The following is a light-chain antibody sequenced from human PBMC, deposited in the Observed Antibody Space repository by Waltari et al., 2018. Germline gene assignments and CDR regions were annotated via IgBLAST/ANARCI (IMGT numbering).Light chain of an antibody. J-gene: IGLJ3*02. CDR2: QDT. CDR3: QAWDSSTVV. V-gene: IGLV3-1*01. CDR1: KLGDKY. Sequence: SYELTQPPSVSVSTGQTATITCSGDKLGDKYVCWYQQKPGQSPVVVIFQDTKRPSGIPGRFSGYNSGNTATLIINGTQAMDEADYYCQAWDSSTVVFGGGTKLTVL.